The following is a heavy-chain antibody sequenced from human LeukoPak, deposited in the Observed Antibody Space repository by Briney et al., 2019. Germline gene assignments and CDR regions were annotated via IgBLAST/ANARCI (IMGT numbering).Heavy chain of an antibody. J-gene: IGHJ4*02. CDR2: FNPESGGT. Sequence: GASVKVSSKASGYRFTDYYMHWVRQAPGQGLEWMGWFNPESGGTNYAQKFQGRVTMTTDTTISTAYMVLTRLRSDDTAVYYCASALNSRSSSCWGQGTRVTVSS. V-gene: IGHV1-2*02. CDR1: GYRFTDYY. CDR3: ASALNSRSSSC. D-gene: IGHD6-13*01.